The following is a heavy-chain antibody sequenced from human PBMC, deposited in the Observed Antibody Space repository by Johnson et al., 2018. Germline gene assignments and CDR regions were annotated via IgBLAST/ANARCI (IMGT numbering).Heavy chain of an antibody. CDR1: GFTFSSYW. V-gene: IGHV3-74*01. D-gene: IGHD2-2*02. CDR2: INGDGSST. J-gene: IGHJ3*02. CDR3: AREGLECSSSSCYRATFDI. Sequence: VQLQESGGGLVQPGGSLRLSCAVSGFTFSSYWMHWVRHVPGKGLVWVSRINGDGSSTRYAASVKGRVNISIDNAKNTLHLQMNSLRAEDMAVYYCAREGLECSSSSCYRATFDIWGQGTMVTVSS.